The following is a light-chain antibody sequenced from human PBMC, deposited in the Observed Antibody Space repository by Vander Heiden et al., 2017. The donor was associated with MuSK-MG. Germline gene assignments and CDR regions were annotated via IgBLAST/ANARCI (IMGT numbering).Light chain of an antibody. CDR1: HSVSSN. Sequence: EIVMTQSPATLSVSPGERPTLSCRASHSVSSNLAWYQQKPGQAPRLLIYGASTSATGITARFSGSGSGTEFTLTISSRQSEDFAVYYCQQHNNWPQVTFGPGTKVDIK. CDR2: GAS. CDR3: QQHNNWPQVT. V-gene: IGKV3-15*01. J-gene: IGKJ3*01.